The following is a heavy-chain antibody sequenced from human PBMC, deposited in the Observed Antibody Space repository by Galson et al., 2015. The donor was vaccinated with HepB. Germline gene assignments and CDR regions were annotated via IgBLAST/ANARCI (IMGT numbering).Heavy chain of an antibody. CDR2: MNHDGSQK. Sequence: SLRLSCAASGFSMSLYWMIWVRQAPGKGLEWVANMNHDGSQKYYADSVKGRFTISTDNAKNSLYLQMNSLRTEDTAVYYCARQIAPDGDCWGQGSLVTVSS. CDR1: GFSMSLYW. D-gene: IGHD6-13*01. J-gene: IGHJ4*02. V-gene: IGHV3-7*01. CDR3: ARQIAPDGDC.